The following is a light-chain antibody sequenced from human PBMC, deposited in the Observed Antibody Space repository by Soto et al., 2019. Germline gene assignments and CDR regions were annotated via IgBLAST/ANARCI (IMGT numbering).Light chain of an antibody. CDR2: TNI. CDR3: AAWDVSLNGHVV. J-gene: IGLJ2*01. Sequence: SVLTQPPSASGTPGQRVTISCSGSDSDIGSNTVNWYQQLPGTAPKLLIYTNIQRPSGVPDRFSGSKSGTSASLAISGLQSEDEADYYCAAWDVSLNGHVVFGGGTQLTVL. CDR1: DSDIGSNT. V-gene: IGLV1-44*01.